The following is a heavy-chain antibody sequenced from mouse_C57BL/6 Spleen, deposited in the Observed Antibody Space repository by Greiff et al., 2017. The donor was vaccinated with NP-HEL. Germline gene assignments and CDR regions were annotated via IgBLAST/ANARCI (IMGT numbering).Heavy chain of an antibody. CDR3: ARELIGSSYGLFAY. V-gene: IGHV1-18*01. J-gene: IGHJ3*01. CDR1: GYTFTDYN. Sequence: EVQLQQSGPELVKPGASVKIPCKASGYTFTDYNMDWVKQSHGKSLEWIGDINPNNGGTIYNQKFKGKATLTVDKSSSTAYMELRSLTSEDTAVYYCARELIGSSYGLFAYWGQGTLVTVSA. D-gene: IGHD1-1*01. CDR2: INPNNGGT.